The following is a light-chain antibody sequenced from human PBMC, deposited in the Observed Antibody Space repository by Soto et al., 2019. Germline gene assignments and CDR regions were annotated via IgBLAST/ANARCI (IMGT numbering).Light chain of an antibody. CDR2: AAT. Sequence: DMHMTQYPLSLSASVGDRVSITCRASQSISTFLNWYQQTPGRAPKLLIYAATTLQRGVPSRFVGTGSGTDFTLTISSLQPEDFATYFCQQSYSAPPAFGQGTKVDIK. CDR1: QSISTF. CDR3: QQSYSAPPA. V-gene: IGKV1-39*01. J-gene: IGKJ1*01.